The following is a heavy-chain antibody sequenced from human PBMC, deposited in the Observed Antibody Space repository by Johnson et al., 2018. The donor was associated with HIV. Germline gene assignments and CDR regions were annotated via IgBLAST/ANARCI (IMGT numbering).Heavy chain of an antibody. CDR1: GFTVSSNY. J-gene: IGHJ3*02. CDR2: VYSGGTT. D-gene: IGHD1-14*01. V-gene: IGHV3-66*02. CDR3: PVDTEAFDI. Sequence: VQLVESGGGLVQPGGSLRLSCAASGFTVSSNYMSWVRQAPGKGLESVSVVYSGGTTHYADSVKGRFTISRDNSKNTLYLQMNSLRAEDTAVYYCPVDTEAFDIWGQGTMVTVSS.